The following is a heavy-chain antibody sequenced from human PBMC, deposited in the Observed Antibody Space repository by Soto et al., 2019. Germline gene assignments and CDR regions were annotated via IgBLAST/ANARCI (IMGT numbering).Heavy chain of an antibody. J-gene: IGHJ6*02. CDR2: ISYDGSNK. D-gene: IGHD6-13*01. CDR1: AFTVSSYR. Sequence: GALRLSAAASAFTVSSYRMHSVRQARANRLEGVAVISYDGSNKYYADSVKGRFTISRDNSKNTLYLQMNSLRAEDKAVYYCAEDLSIAAAGTYDYYYYGMDVWGQGTTVTVSS. CDR3: AEDLSIAAAGTYDYYYYGMDV. V-gene: IGHV3-30*18.